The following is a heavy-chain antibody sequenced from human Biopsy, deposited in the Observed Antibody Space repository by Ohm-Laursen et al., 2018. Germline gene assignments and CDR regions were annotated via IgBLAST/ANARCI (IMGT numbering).Heavy chain of an antibody. CDR3: ARALDYYDPYYYYAMDV. V-gene: IGHV4-34*01. CDR1: GKTFSDYY. D-gene: IGHD3-16*01. Sequence: TLSLTCKVYGKTFSDYYWSWIRQPPGKGLEWIGEINHRGSASYNPSLKSRITVLVDTSKNQFSLKLRSVSAADTAVYFCARALDYYDPYYYYAMDVWGQGTSVTVSS. CDR2: INHRGSA. J-gene: IGHJ6*02.